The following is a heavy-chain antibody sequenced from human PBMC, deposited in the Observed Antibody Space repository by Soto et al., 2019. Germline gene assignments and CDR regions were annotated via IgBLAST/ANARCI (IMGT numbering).Heavy chain of an antibody. D-gene: IGHD6-13*01. V-gene: IGHV3-48*03. J-gene: IGHJ6*02. CDR2: ISRSGSTI. CDR1: GFSFSTYE. CDR3: ARDQAAGSFFPYYYGMDV. Sequence: PGGSLRFSCATSGFSFSTYEMNWVRQAPGKGLEWVSYISRSGSTIYYADSVKGRFTISRDNAKNSLYLQMNSLRAEDTAVYFCARDQAAGSFFPYYYGMDVWGQGATVTVSS.